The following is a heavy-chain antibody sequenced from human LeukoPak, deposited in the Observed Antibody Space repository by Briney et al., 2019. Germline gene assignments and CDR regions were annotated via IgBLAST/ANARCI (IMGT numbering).Heavy chain of an antibody. CDR1: GGSRSSYY. CDR3: ARDREGPYCSGGSCYSGYFDY. D-gene: IGHD2-15*01. V-gene: IGHV4-59*01. J-gene: IGHJ4*02. CDR2: IYYSGTT. Sequence: PSETLSLTCTVSGGSRSSYYWSWIRQPPGKGLEWIGYIYYSGTTNYNPSLKSRVTISVDTSNNQFSLKLSSVTAADTAVYYCARDREGPYCSGGSCYSGYFDYWGQGTLVTVSS.